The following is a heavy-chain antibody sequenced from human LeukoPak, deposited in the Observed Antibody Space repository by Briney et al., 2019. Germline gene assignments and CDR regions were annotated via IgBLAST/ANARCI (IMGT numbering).Heavy chain of an antibody. D-gene: IGHD1-26*01. V-gene: IGHV4-59*01. Sequence: SETLSLTCTVSGGSISSYYWSWIRQPPGKGLEWIGYIYYSGSTNYNPSLKSRVTISVDTSKNQFSLKLSSVTAADTAVYYCARSRGFDGWEPAFDYWGQGTLVTVSS. CDR3: ARSRGFDGWEPAFDY. CDR1: GGSISSYY. J-gene: IGHJ4*02. CDR2: IYYSGST.